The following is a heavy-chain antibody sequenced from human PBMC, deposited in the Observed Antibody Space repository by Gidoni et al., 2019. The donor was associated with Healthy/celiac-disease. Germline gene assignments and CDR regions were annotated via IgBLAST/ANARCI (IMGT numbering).Heavy chain of an antibody. J-gene: IGHJ3*02. CDR2: IWYDGSNK. V-gene: IGHV3-33*01. CDR3: ARGADSSSSDAFDI. CDR1: GFTFSSYG. D-gene: IGHD6-6*01. Sequence: QVQLVASGGGVVQPGRSLRLSCAASGFTFSSYGMHWVRQAPGKGLEWVAVIWYDGSNKYYADSVKGRFTISRDNSKNTLYLQMNSLRAEDTAVYYCARGADSSSSDAFDIWGQGTMVTVSS.